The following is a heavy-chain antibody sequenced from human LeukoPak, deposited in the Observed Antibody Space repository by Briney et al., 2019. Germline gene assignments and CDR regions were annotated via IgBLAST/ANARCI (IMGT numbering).Heavy chain of an antibody. J-gene: IGHJ4*02. CDR1: GFTFSSYG. CDR3: AKDPSDYGDSLGYFDY. Sequence: QPGGSLRLSCAASGFTFSSYGMHWVRQAPGKGLEWVAVISYDGSNKYYADSVKGRFTISRDNSKNTLYLQMNSLRAEDTAVYYCAKDPSDYGDSLGYFDYWGQETLVTVSS. V-gene: IGHV3-30*18. CDR2: ISYDGSNK. D-gene: IGHD4-17*01.